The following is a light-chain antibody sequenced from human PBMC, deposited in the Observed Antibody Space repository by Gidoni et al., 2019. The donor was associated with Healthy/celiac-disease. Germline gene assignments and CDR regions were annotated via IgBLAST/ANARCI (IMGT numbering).Light chain of an antibody. Sequence: EIVLTQSPATLSLSPGERATLSCRASQSVSSYLAWYQQKPGQAPRLLIYDASSGSGTDFTLTISSLEPEDFAVYYCQQRSNWPGTFXQXTKLXIK. CDR1: QSVSSY. V-gene: IGKV3-11*01. CDR3: QQRSNWPGT. CDR2: DAS. J-gene: IGKJ2*01.